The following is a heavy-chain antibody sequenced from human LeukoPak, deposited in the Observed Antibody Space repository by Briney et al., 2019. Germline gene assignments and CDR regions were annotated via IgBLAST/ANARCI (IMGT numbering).Heavy chain of an antibody. Sequence: GGSLRLSCAASGFTFSSYGMHWVRQAPGKGLEWVAVISYDGSNKYYADSVKGRFTISRDNSKNTLCLQMNSLRAEDTAVYYCAKDRKLGYYYMDVWGKGTTVTVSS. CDR1: GFTFSSYG. CDR3: AKDRKLGYYYMDV. V-gene: IGHV3-30*18. CDR2: ISYDGSNK. J-gene: IGHJ6*03. D-gene: IGHD6-13*01.